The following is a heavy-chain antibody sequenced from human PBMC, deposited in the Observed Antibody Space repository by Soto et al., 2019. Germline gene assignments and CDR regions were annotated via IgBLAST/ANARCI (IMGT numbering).Heavy chain of an antibody. CDR1: GFTFSSYG. D-gene: IGHD3-16*02. CDR2: IWYDGSNK. J-gene: IGHJ6*02. V-gene: IGHV3-33*01. CDR3: ARDHRYYDYVWGSYRYPPYYGMDV. Sequence: GGSLRLSCAASGFTFSSYGMHWVRQAPGKGLEWVAVIWYDGSNKYYADSVKGRSTIARDNSKNTLYLQMNSLRAEDTAVYYCARDHRYYDYVWGSYRYPPYYGMDVWGQGTTVTVSS.